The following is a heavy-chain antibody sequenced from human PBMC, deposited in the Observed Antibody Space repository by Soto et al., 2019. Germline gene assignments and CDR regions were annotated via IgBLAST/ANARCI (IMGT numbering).Heavy chain of an antibody. J-gene: IGHJ4*02. Sequence: SQTLSLTCAISGDSVSSNSAAWNWIRQSPSRGLKWLGRTYNRSKWYNDYVVSVKSRITINPDTSNNQFSLQLNSVTPEDMAVYYCARESQRGIFAARPFDYWGQVTLVTVSS. V-gene: IGHV6-1*01. CDR1: GDSVSSNSAA. CDR2: TYNRSKWYN. D-gene: IGHD6-6*01. CDR3: ARESQRGIFAARPFDY.